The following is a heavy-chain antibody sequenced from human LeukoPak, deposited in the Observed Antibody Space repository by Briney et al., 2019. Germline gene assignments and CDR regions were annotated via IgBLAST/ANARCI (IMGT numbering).Heavy chain of an antibody. Sequence: SQTLSLTCTVSGGSISSGSYYGRWIRQPAGKGLEWIGRIYTSGSTNYNPSLKSRVTISVDTSKNQFSLKLSSVTAADTAVYYCARSLLLVGATGKDYYYYYMDVWGKGTTVTVSS. V-gene: IGHV4-61*02. CDR3: ARSLLLVGATGKDYYYYYMDV. D-gene: IGHD1-26*01. CDR2: IYTSGST. J-gene: IGHJ6*03. CDR1: GGSISSGSYY.